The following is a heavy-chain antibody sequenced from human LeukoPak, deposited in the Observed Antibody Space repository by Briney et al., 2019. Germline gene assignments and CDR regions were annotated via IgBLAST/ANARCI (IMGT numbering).Heavy chain of an antibody. J-gene: IGHJ3*02. CDR1: GGSISIDNYY. D-gene: IGHD1-26*01. CDR2: IHHSGST. Sequence: SETLSLTCTVSGGSISIDNYYWAWLRQPPGKGLEWIGEIHHSGSTDYNPSLKSRVTISPDKSKNQFSLTLTSVTAADTAVYFCARAPLSGTYYTDAFDIWGQGTMVTVSS. CDR3: ARAPLSGTYYTDAFDI. V-gene: IGHV4-39*07.